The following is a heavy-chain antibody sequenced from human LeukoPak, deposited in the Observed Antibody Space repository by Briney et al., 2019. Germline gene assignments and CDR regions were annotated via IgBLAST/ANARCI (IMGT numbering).Heavy chain of an antibody. J-gene: IGHJ6*03. V-gene: IGHV3-48*04. CDR3: ATSPWYSSGWSSYYYYMDV. D-gene: IGHD6-19*01. CDR2: MTSSSDMI. Sequence: GGSLRLSCAASGFTFSSYSMNWVRQAPGKGLEWISYMTSSSDMIYYADSVKGRFTVSRDNAKSSLYLQMNSLRAEDTAVYYCATSPWYSSGWSSYYYYMDVWGKGTTVTVSS. CDR1: GFTFSSYS.